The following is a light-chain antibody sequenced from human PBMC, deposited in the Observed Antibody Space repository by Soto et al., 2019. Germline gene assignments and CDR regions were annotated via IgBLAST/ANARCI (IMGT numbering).Light chain of an antibody. Sequence: QSVLTQPPSVSGAPGQRGTISCTGNSSNIGAGYDVHWYQQVPGTAPKLLIYGNTNRPSGVPDRFSGSKSGTSASLAITGLQAEDEADYHCQSYDSSLSSQVVFGGGTKLTVL. V-gene: IGLV1-40*01. CDR2: GNT. CDR1: SSNIGAGYD. J-gene: IGLJ2*01. CDR3: QSYDSSLSSQVV.